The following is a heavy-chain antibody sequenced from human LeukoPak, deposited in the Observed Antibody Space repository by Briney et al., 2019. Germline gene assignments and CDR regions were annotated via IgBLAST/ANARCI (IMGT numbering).Heavy chain of an antibody. D-gene: IGHD4-11*01. J-gene: IGHJ6*03. CDR1: GYTFTSYG. CDR2: ISAYNGNT. V-gene: IGHV1-18*01. CDR3: ARGNLSYSNPTNYYYMDV. Sequence: ASVKVSCKASGYTFTSYGISWVRQAPGQGLEWMGWISAYNGNTNYAQKLQGRVTMTTDTSTSTAYMELRSLRSDDTAVYYCARGNLSYSNPTNYYYMDVWGKGTTVTVSS.